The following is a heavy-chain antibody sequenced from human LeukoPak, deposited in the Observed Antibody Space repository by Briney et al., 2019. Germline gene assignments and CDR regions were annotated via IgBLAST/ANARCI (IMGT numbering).Heavy chain of an antibody. CDR2: MNPNSGNT. J-gene: IGHJ5*02. D-gene: IGHD4-17*01. CDR3: ARVYGDPDH. CDR1: GYTFTGYD. Sequence: ASVKVSCKASGYTFTGYDINWVRQATGQGLEWMGWMNPNSGNTGYAQKFQGRVTMTRDTSINTAYMELTGLTSEDTAMYYCARVYGDPDHWGQGTLVTVSS. V-gene: IGHV1-8*01.